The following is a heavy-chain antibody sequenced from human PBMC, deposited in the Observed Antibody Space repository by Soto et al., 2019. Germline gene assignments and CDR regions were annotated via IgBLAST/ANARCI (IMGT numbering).Heavy chain of an antibody. CDR3: AKDGNPIPYLTGYYRLGWFDP. D-gene: IGHD3-9*01. V-gene: IGHV3-23*01. CDR1: GFAFISYA. Sequence: GGSLRLSCAASGFAFISYAIIWCGHSAGKGREWVSAISGSGGSTYYADSVKGRFAISRDNSKNTLYLQMNSLRAEDTAVYYCAKDGNPIPYLTGYYRLGWFDPWGQGTLVTVSS. J-gene: IGHJ5*02. CDR2: ISGSGGST.